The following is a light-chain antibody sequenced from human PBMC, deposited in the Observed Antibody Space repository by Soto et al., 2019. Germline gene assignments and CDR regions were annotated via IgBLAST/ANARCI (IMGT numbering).Light chain of an antibody. CDR3: QHYSSYWT. J-gene: IGKJ1*01. CDR2: KAS. CDR1: QSISSW. Sequence: DIQMTQYPSTLSASVGDRVTITCRASQSISSWLAWYEQKPGKDPKLQIFKASSLESGVPSRFSGSGAGTEFTVTISSLQPHACATHYCQHYSSYWTVGQGTNVEFK. V-gene: IGKV1-5*03.